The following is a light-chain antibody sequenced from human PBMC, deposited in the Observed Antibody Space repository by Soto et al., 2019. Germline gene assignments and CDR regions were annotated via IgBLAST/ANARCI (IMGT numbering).Light chain of an antibody. CDR3: QQYYDWPIT. V-gene: IGKV3-15*01. CDR1: QGISSL. Sequence: EIVLTRSIATLSVCPGERATHSCRASQGISSLLAWYQKKPGQAPRLLIYAASTRAAGIPARFSGSGSGTDFTLTISSLQSEDFAVYYCQQYYDWPITFGQGTRLEIK. CDR2: AAS. J-gene: IGKJ5*01.